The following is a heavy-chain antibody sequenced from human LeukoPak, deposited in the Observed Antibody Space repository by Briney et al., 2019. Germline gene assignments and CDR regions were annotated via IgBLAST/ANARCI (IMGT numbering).Heavy chain of an antibody. V-gene: IGHV3-23*01. CDR2: ISGSGGST. J-gene: IGHJ3*02. Sequence: GGSLRLSCAASGFTFSSYAMSWVRQAPGKGLEWVSAISGSGGSTYYADSVKGRFTISRDNSKNTLYLQMNSLRADDTAVYYCAKGKTYLDAFDTWGQGTMVTVSS. CDR3: AKGKTYLDAFDT. CDR1: GFTFSSYA. D-gene: IGHD3-10*01.